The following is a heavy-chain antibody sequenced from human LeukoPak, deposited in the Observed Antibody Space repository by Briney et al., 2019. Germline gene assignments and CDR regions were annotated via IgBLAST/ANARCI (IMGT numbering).Heavy chain of an antibody. Sequence: GGSPRLSCASSGFTFSSYSMNWVRQAPGKGLECVSSISSSSSYIYYADSVKGRFTISRDNAKNSLYLQMNSLRAEDTAVYYCARGHIVVVPAAILDWFDPWGQGTLVTVSS. V-gene: IGHV3-21*01. J-gene: IGHJ5*02. CDR1: GFTFSSYS. CDR3: ARGHIVVVPAAILDWFDP. D-gene: IGHD2-2*02. CDR2: ISSSSSYI.